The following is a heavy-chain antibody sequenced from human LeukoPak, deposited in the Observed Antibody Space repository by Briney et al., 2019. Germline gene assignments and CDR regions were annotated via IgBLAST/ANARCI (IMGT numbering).Heavy chain of an antibody. D-gene: IGHD3-10*01. J-gene: IGHJ4*02. Sequence: ASVKVSCKTSGYTFTDFYIHWVRQAPGQGLEWMGYINPNTGGARYAQNFQGRVTLTTDTSITTAYMELNSLTSDDTAVYYCGRDGKHYRQFDYWGQGTLVAVSS. CDR1: GYTFTDFY. CDR3: GRDGKHYRQFDY. CDR2: INPNTGGA. V-gene: IGHV1-2*02.